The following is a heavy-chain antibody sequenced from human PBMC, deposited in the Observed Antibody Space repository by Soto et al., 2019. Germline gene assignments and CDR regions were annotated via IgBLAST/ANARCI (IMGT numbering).Heavy chain of an antibody. V-gene: IGHV3-30*03. CDR3: ASLIYCSGGSCYSDYYYYMDV. CDR1: GFTFSSYG. Sequence: PGGSLRLSCAASGFTFSSYGMHWVRQAPGKGLEWVAVISYDGSNKYYAEYVKGRFTISRDNSKNTLYLQMNSLRAEDTAVYYCASLIYCSGGSCYSDYYYYMDVWGKGTTVTVSS. CDR2: ISYDGSNK. J-gene: IGHJ6*03. D-gene: IGHD2-15*01.